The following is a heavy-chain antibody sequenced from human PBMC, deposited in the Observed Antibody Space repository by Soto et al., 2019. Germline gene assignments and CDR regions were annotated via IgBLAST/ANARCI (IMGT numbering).Heavy chain of an antibody. D-gene: IGHD6-19*01. CDR2: ISGSGGNT. V-gene: IGHV3-23*01. CDR3: AKAVFGILRGYDS. J-gene: IGHJ4*02. CDR1: GFTFSTYA. Sequence: EVQVLESGGGLVQPGGSLRLSCEASGFTFSTYAMSWVRQAPGKGLEWVSTISGSGGNTYYADSVKGRFTFSRDNSKNTRYLQMTSLRAEDTAVYYCAKAVFGILRGYDSWGQGTLFTVSS.